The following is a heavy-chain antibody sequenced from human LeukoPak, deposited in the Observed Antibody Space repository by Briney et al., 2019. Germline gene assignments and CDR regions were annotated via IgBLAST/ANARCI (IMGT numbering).Heavy chain of an antibody. Sequence: EASVKVSCKASGGTFSSYAISWVRQAPGQGLEWMGGIIPIFGTANYAQKFQGRVTITADESTSTAYMELSSLGSEDTAVYYCARTYSSSLSYYYYYGMDVWGQGTTVTVSS. CDR3: ARTYSSSLSYYYYYGMDV. CDR2: IIPIFGTA. D-gene: IGHD6-13*01. V-gene: IGHV1-69*13. J-gene: IGHJ6*02. CDR1: GGTFSSYA.